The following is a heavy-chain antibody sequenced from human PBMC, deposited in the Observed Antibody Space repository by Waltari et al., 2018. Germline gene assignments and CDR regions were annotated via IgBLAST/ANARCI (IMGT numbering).Heavy chain of an antibody. CDR1: GFTFSSYA. CDR2: ISGSGGST. CDR3: AKDAAYPTTGSFDF. V-gene: IGHV3-23*04. J-gene: IGHJ4*02. Sequence: EVQLVESGGGLVQPGGSLRLSCTASGFTFSSYAMTWVRQAPGKGLEWVSAISGSGGSTYYADSVKVRFTISRDNSKNTLYLQMNSLRAEDTDVYYCAKDAAYPTTGSFDFWGQGTLVTVSS. D-gene: IGHD3-10*01.